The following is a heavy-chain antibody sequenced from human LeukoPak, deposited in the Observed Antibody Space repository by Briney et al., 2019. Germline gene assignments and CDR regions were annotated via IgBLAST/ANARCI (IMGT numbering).Heavy chain of an antibody. D-gene: IGHD6-13*01. CDR2: MNPNSGNT. J-gene: IGHJ6*03. V-gene: IGHV1-8*03. CDR1: GYTFTSYD. Sequence: ASVKVSCKASGYTFTSYDINWVRQATGQGLEWMGWMNPNSGNTGYAQKFQGRVTITRNTSISTAYMELSSLRSEDTAVYYCARLAAAGTKGYYYYMDVWGKGTTVTVSS. CDR3: ARLAAAGTKGYYYYMDV.